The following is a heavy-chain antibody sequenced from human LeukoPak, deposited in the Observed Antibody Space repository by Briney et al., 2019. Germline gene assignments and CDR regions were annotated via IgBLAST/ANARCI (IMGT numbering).Heavy chain of an antibody. Sequence: SETLSLTCTVSGGSISSGDYYWSWIRQPPGKGREWIGYIYYSGSTYYNPSLKSRVTISVDTSKNQFSLKLSSVTAADTAVYYCARGSGYDPPTLVYWGQGTLVTVSS. CDR1: GGSISSGDYY. CDR2: IYYSGST. CDR3: ARGSGYDPPTLVY. D-gene: IGHD5-12*01. V-gene: IGHV4-30-4*01. J-gene: IGHJ4*02.